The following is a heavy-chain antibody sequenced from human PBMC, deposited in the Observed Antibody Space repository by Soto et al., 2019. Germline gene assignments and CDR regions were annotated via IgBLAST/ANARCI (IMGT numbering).Heavy chain of an antibody. V-gene: IGHV1-46*01. Sequence: GASVKVSCKTSGYTFTNFYIHWVRQAPGQGHEWMGIINPRGGSTGYAQKFQGRVTMTRDTSTSTVYMELTSLRSEDTAVYYCARVWEVVTTSGRWFDPWGQGTLVTVSS. J-gene: IGHJ5*02. CDR2: INPRGGST. CDR3: ARVWEVVTTSGRWFDP. D-gene: IGHD4-4*01. CDR1: GYTFTNFY.